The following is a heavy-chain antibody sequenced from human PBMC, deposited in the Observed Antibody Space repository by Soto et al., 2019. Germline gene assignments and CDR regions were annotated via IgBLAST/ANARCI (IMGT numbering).Heavy chain of an antibody. CDR2: ISGRGGTT. J-gene: IGHJ4*02. CDR1: GFTFRNYA. D-gene: IGHD2-2*01. V-gene: IGHV3-23*01. CDR3: AKDRSSTSCYAFDY. Sequence: EVQLLQSGGGLVQPGGSLSLSCAASGFTFRNYAMSWARQAPGPELEWFSAISGRGGTTHYAHSVKGRFTISRDNSKNTLYLQMNSLRVEDTAVYYCAKDRSSTSCYAFDYLGQGRLVTVSS.